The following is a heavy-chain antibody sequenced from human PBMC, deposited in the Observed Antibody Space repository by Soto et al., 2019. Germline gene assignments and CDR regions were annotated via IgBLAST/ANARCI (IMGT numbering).Heavy chain of an antibody. Sequence: GGSLRLSGAASGFTFSSRAMNWVRQAPGKGPEWVSAISGGDGHTDYADSVKGRFTISRDNSKNTLYLQMNSLRAEDTAVYYCARDPRYSSSWYFDYWGQGTLVTVSS. CDR3: ARDPRYSSSWYFDY. V-gene: IGHV3-23*01. CDR2: ISGGDGHT. D-gene: IGHD6-13*01. CDR1: GFTFSSRA. J-gene: IGHJ4*02.